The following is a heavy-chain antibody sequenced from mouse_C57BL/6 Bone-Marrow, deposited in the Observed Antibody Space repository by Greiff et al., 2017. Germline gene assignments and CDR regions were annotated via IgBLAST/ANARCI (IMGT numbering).Heavy chain of an antibody. CDR2: IYPTSGRT. V-gene: IGHV1-55*01. Sequence: VQLQQSGAELVKPGASVKMSCKASGYTFTSYWITWVKQRPGQGLEWIGDIYPTSGRTNYNGKFKSKAILTVDTSSNTAYMQLSSLTSEDSAVFYCARSGPLGRSFDYWGQGTTLTVSS. CDR1: GYTFTSYW. D-gene: IGHD4-1*01. J-gene: IGHJ2*01. CDR3: ARSGPLGRSFDY.